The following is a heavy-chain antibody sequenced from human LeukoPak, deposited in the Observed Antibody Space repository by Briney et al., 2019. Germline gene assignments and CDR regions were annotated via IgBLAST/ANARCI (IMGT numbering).Heavy chain of an antibody. Sequence: PSETLSLTCAVYGGSFSGYYWSWIRQPPGKGLEWIGEINHSGSTNNNPSLKSRVTISVDTSKKQFSLKLSSVTAADTAVCYCARPWDIWGQGTMVTVSS. CDR3: ARPWDI. V-gene: IGHV4-34*01. CDR2: INHSGST. CDR1: GGSFSGYY. J-gene: IGHJ3*02.